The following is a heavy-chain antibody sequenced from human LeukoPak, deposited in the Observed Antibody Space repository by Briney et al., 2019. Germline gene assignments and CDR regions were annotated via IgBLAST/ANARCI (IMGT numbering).Heavy chain of an antibody. D-gene: IGHD2-2*01. CDR3: AKDLGRYCRSTSCYGFDN. J-gene: IGHJ4*02. V-gene: IGHV3-30*18. Sequence: PGKSLRLSCAGPRLSFSTYGFHWVRQAPGKGLEWVALISYDGLNKSYAGSVEGRFTISRDNSKQTVDLQLKSLRTEDTAVYYCAKDLGRYCRSTSCYGFDNWGPGTLVTVSS. CDR1: RLSFSTYG. CDR2: ISYDGLNK.